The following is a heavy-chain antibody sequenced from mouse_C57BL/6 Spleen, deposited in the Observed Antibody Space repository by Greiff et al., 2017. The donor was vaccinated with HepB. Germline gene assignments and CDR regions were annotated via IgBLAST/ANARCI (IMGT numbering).Heavy chain of an antibody. CDR2: FYPGSGSI. CDR3: ARHEEGYGNSTLYWYFDV. J-gene: IGHJ1*03. V-gene: IGHV1-62-2*01. D-gene: IGHD2-10*02. Sequence: QVQLKESGAELVKPGASVKLSCKASGYTFTEYTIHWVKQRSGQGLEWIGWFYPGSGSIKYNEKFKDKATLTADKSSSTVYMELSRLTSEDSAVYFCARHEEGYGNSTLYWYFDVWGTGTTVTVSS. CDR1: GYTFTEYT.